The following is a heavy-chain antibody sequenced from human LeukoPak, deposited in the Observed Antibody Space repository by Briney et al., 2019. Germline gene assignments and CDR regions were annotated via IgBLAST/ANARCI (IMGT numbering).Heavy chain of an antibody. Sequence: SVKVSCKASGGTFSSYAISWVRQAPGQGLEWMGRIIPILGIANYAQKFQGRVTITADRSTSTAYMELSSLRSEDTAVYYCARDGNDFWSGYQSPYYYYYGMDVWGQGTTVTVSS. CDR1: GGTFSSYA. J-gene: IGHJ6*02. CDR3: ARDGNDFWSGYQSPYYYYYGMDV. V-gene: IGHV1-69*04. CDR2: IIPILGIA. D-gene: IGHD3-3*01.